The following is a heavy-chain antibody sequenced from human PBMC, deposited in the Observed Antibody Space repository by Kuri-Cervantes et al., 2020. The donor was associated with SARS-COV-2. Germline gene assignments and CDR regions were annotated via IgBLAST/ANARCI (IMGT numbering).Heavy chain of an antibody. J-gene: IGHJ6*03. CDR1: GGSISSGDYY. D-gene: IGHD3-16*02. CDR2: IYYSGST. V-gene: IGHV4-30-4*08. CDR3: ARDKQLYSRNYYYYYYMDV. Sequence: SETLSLTCTVSGGSISSGDYYWSWIRQPPGKGLEWIGYIYYSGSTYYNPSLKSRVTISVDTSKNQFSLKLSSVTAADTAVYYCARDKQLYSRNYYYYYYMDVWGQGTLVTVSS.